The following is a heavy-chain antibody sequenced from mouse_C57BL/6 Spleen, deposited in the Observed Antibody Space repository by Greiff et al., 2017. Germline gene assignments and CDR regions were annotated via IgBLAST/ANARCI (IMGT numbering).Heavy chain of an antibody. D-gene: IGHD1-1*01. CDR3: ARSNYYGSSSHWYFDV. J-gene: IGHJ1*03. CDR2: INPNNGGT. V-gene: IGHV1-18*01. CDR1: GYTFTDYN. Sequence: VQLQQSGPELVKPGASVKIPCKASGYTFTDYNMDWVKQSHGKSLEWIGDINPNNGGTIYNQKFKGKATLTVDKSSSTAYMELRSLTSEDTAVYYCARSNYYGSSSHWYFDVWGTGTTVTVSS.